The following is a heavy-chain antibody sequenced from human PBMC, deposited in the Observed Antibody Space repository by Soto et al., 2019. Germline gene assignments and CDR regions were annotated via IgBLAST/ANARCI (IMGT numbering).Heavy chain of an antibody. J-gene: IGHJ4*02. CDR2: IKSKTDGGTT. CDR3: TTESPASGASYPAHFDY. Sequence: GGSLRLSCAASGFTFSNAWMNWVRQAPGKGLEWVGRIKSKTDGGTTDYAAPVKGRFTISRDDSKNTLYLQMNSLKTEDTAVYYCTTESPASGASYPAHFDYWGQGTLVTVSS. V-gene: IGHV3-15*07. D-gene: IGHD5-12*01. CDR1: GFTFSNAW.